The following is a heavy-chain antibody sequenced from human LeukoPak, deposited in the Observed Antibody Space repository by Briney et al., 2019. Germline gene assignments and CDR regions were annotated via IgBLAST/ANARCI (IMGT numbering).Heavy chain of an antibody. CDR3: ARSVSAYAGRGWFDP. CDR2: MYYTGTT. V-gene: IGHV4-39*07. Sequence: SESLSLTCSVSGGSIRSLGYSWGWIRQPPGKGLEWIASMYYTGTTYYNPSLKSRVTMSVDTSKNQFSLNLTSVTAADTAVFYCARSVSAYAGRGWFDPRGQGTLVTVSS. J-gene: IGHJ5*02. D-gene: IGHD5-12*01. CDR1: GGSIRSLGYS.